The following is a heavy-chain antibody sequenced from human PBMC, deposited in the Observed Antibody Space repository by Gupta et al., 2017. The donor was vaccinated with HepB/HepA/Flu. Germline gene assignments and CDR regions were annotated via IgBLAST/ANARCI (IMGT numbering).Heavy chain of an antibody. Sequence: QVQLVESGGGVVQPGRSLRLSCEASGFTFSSYGMNWVRQAPGKGLEWVAAIWYDGSNKYYADSVKGRFTISRDNSKNTLFLPMNSLRAEDTALYFCARDRVRLDYWGQGTLVTVSS. V-gene: IGHV3-33*01. J-gene: IGHJ4*02. CDR2: IWYDGSNK. CDR1: GFTFSSYG. CDR3: ARDRVRLDY.